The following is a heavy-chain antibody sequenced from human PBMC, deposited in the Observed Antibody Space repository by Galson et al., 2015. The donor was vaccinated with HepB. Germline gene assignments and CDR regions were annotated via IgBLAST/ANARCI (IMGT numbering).Heavy chain of an antibody. V-gene: IGHV1-18*04. D-gene: IGHD3-22*01. CDR1: GYTFTNYG. J-gene: IGHJ4*02. Sequence: QSGAEVKQPGASVKVSCKTSGYTFTNYGVTWVRQAPGQGLEWIGWISASSGNKNCARNLQDRVTMTTDTSTSTAYMELRGLTSDDTAVYYCAKDHASSSGYIDYWGQGTLVTVSS. CDR2: ISASSGNK. CDR3: AKDHASSSGYIDY.